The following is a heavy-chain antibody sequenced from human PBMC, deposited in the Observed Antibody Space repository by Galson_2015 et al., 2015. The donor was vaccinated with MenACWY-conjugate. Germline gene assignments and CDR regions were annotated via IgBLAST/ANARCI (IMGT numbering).Heavy chain of an antibody. J-gene: IGHJ4*02. V-gene: IGHV5-51*01. Sequence: QSGAEVKKPGESLKISCAGSGYSFPNYWIGWVRQMPGKGLEWMGIIWPGDSDTRYSPSFQGQVTISVDESITTAYLQWSSLKASDTAMYYCARQPPLRDAYNYFDYWGQGALVTVSS. CDR2: IWPGDSDT. CDR1: GYSFPNYW. D-gene: IGHD5-24*01. CDR3: ARQPPLRDAYNYFDY.